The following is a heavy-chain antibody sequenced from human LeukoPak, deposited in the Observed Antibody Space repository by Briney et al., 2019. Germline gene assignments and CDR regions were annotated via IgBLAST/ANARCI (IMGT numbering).Heavy chain of an antibody. CDR1: GFTFNRSA. Sequence: PGGSLRLSCVASGFTFNRSAMHWVRQAPGKGLEWVAVMSYDGSYKHHADSVKGRFTISRENAKNSLYLQMNSLRAGDTAVYYCARGALGRYCSSTSCYPDYWGQGTLVTVSS. J-gene: IGHJ4*02. D-gene: IGHD2-2*01. V-gene: IGHV3-30*07. CDR3: ARGALGRYCSSTSCYPDY. CDR2: MSYDGSYK.